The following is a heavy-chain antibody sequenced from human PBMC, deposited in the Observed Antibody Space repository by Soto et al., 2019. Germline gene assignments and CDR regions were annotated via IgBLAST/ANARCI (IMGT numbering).Heavy chain of an antibody. CDR1: GYSFTSYW. CDR2: IYPGDSDT. J-gene: IGHJ6*02. CDR3: ARSLPKPSSWYDFYFGMDV. Sequence: GESLKISCKGSGYSFTSYWIGWVRQMPGKGLEWMGIIYPGDSDTRYSPSFQGQVTISADKSISTAYLQWSSLKASDTAMYYCARSLPKPSSWYDFYFGMDVWGQGTTVTVSS. V-gene: IGHV5-51*01. D-gene: IGHD6-13*01.